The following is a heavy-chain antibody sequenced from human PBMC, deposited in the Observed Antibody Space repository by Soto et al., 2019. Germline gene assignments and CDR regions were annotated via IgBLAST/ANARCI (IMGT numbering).Heavy chain of an antibody. V-gene: IGHV1-69*06. Sequence: QVQLVQSGAEVKKPGSSVKVSCKASGGTFSSYAISWVRQAPGQGLECMGGIIPILGTANYAQKFQGRVTITADKSTSTAYMELSSLRSEDTAVYYCAGGGYCSGGSCYSRYHNWFDPWGQGTLVTVAS. D-gene: IGHD2-15*01. CDR3: AGGGYCSGGSCYSRYHNWFDP. CDR2: IIPILGTA. J-gene: IGHJ5*02. CDR1: GGTFSSYA.